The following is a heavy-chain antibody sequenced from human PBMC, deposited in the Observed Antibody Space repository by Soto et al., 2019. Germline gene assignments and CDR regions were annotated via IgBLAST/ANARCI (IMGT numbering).Heavy chain of an antibody. CDR2: TYYRSKWYN. V-gene: IGHV6-1*01. J-gene: IGHJ6*02. Sequence: SQTLSLTCAISGDSVSSNSAAWNWIRQSPSRGLEWLGRTYYRSKWYNDYAVSVKSRITINPDTSKNQFSLQLNSVTPEDTAVYYCARTVSGIAASGTGWIYYYYGKDVWGQGTSVTVSS. D-gene: IGHD6-13*01. CDR1: GDSVSSNSAA. CDR3: ARTVSGIAASGTGWIYYYYGKDV.